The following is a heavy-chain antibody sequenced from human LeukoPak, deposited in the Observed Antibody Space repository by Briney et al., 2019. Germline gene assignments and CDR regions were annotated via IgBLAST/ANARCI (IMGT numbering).Heavy chain of an antibody. CDR1: GFTFSKYA. J-gene: IGHJ4*02. CDR2: ITGSGGGT. V-gene: IGHV3-23*01. CDR3: AKLSYITVFGPLDY. Sequence: GGSLRLPCAASGFTFSKYAMSWVRQAPGKGLEWVSAITGSGGGTYYADSVKGRFTISRDNSMNTLSLEMNSLRDEDTAVYYCAKLSYITVFGPLDYWGQRTLVTDSS. D-gene: IGHD3-9*01.